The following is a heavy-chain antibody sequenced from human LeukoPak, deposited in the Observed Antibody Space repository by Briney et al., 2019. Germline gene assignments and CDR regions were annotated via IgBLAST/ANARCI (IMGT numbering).Heavy chain of an antibody. J-gene: IGHJ3*02. CDR2: VRYDGSNK. CDR3: AKLNPAKGAFDM. Sequence: RPGGSLRLSCAAFGFPFNTYGMNWVRQAPGKGLEWVAFVRYDGSNKYYADSVQGRFTISRDNSKDILSLQMTSLRAEDTGVYYCAKLNPAKGAFDMWGQGTVVAVSS. D-gene: IGHD1-14*01. CDR1: GFPFNTYG. V-gene: IGHV3-30*02.